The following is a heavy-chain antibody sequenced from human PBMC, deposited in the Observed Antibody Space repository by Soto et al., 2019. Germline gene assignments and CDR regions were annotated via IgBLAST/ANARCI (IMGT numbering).Heavy chain of an antibody. Sequence: QVQLQESGPGLVKPSETLSLTCTVSGGSISNQYWSWIRQPQGKGLEWIGYIYYNGNTNYNPSLKSRVTMSVDTSKNQISLKLSSVTAADTAVYYCTRANWYSEYWGQGTLVTVSS. J-gene: IGHJ4*02. V-gene: IGHV4-59*11. D-gene: IGHD7-27*01. CDR2: IYYNGNT. CDR3: TRANWYSEY. CDR1: GGSISNQY.